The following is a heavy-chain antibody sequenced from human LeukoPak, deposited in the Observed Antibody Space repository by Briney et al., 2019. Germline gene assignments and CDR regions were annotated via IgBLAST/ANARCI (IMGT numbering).Heavy chain of an antibody. D-gene: IGHD6-19*01. Sequence: GGSLRLSCAAAGFTFSSYEMNWVRQAPGKGLDWVSYISSSGSNIYYADSVKGRFTISRDNAKNSLYLQMNSLRAEDTAVYYCARSPGYSSGWYGTYYYYYYMDVWGKGTTVTVSS. CDR1: GFTFSSYE. V-gene: IGHV3-48*03. J-gene: IGHJ6*03. CDR2: ISSSGSNI. CDR3: ARSPGYSSGWYGTYYYYYYMDV.